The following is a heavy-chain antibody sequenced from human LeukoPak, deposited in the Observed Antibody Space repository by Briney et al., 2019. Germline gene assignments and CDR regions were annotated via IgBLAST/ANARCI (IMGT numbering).Heavy chain of an antibody. Sequence: GGSLRLSCTGSGFTFGDYGMRWFRQAPGKGLEWVGFIRSKAYAGASEYAASVKGRFTISRDDSKSIAYLQMNSLKTEDTAVYYCTTDLLTTVTRGYWGQGTLVTVSS. D-gene: IGHD4-17*01. V-gene: IGHV3-49*03. CDR1: GFTFGDYG. CDR3: TTDLLTTVTRGY. J-gene: IGHJ4*02. CDR2: IRSKAYAGAS.